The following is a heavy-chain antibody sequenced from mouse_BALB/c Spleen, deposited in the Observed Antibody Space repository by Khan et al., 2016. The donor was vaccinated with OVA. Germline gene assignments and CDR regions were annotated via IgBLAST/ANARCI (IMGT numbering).Heavy chain of an antibody. Sequence: EVELVASGGGLVKPGGSLKLSCAASGFTFSDYYMYWVRQTPEKRLEWVATVSDGGNDPSYPDSVKGRFTISRDNAKNNLYLQMNSLKSEDTAIYYCTRGGYGSGFAYWGQGTLVTVSA. D-gene: IGHD1-2*01. V-gene: IGHV5-4*02. CDR2: VSDGGNDP. CDR3: TRGGYGSGFAY. CDR1: GFTFSDYY. J-gene: IGHJ3*01.